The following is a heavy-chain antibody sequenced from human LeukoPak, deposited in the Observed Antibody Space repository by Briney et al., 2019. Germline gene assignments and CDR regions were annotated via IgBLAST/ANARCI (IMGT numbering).Heavy chain of an antibody. D-gene: IGHD4-17*01. CDR2: IRWNSGRR. J-gene: IGHJ4*02. CDR3: AKVRYGDLTISYFDY. Sequence: GGSLRLSCAASGFTFDDYAMHWVRQAPGKGLEWVSGIRWNSGRRVYADSVKGRFTISRDNAKNPLYLQMNSLRAEDPALYYCAKVRYGDLTISYFDYWRQGTMVTVSS. V-gene: IGHV3-9*01. CDR1: GFTFDDYA.